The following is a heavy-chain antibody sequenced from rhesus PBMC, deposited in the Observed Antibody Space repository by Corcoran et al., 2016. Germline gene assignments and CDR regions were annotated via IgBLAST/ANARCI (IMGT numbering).Heavy chain of an antibody. Sequence: QVQLQESGPGLVKPSETLSLTCAVSGGSISSSNWWSWIRQPPGEGLEWIGYIIGSSGSTYYNPSLKVRVTISTDTSKNQVSLKLSSVTAADTAVYYCARGYTIFGLVTTFDDWGQGVLVTVSS. CDR1: GGSISSSNW. J-gene: IGHJ4*01. V-gene: IGHV4-65*01. D-gene: IGHD3-3*01. CDR2: IIGSSGST. CDR3: ARGYTIFGLVTTFDD.